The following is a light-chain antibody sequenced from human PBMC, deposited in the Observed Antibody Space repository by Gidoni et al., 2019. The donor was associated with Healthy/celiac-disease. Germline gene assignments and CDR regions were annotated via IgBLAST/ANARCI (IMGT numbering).Light chain of an antibody. J-gene: IGKJ1*01. CDR1: QSVSSSY. CDR3: QQYGRT. V-gene: IGKV3-20*01. CDR2: GAS. Sequence: EFLLTQSPGTLSLSPGERATLSCRASQSVSSSYLAWYQQKPGQAPRLLIYGASSRATGIPDRFSGSGSGTDFTLTISRLEPEDFAVYYCQQYGRTFGQGTKVEIK.